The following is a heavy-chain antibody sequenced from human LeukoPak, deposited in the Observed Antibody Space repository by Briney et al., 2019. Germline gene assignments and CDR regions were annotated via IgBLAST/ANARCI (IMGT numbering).Heavy chain of an antibody. V-gene: IGHV3-7*01. D-gene: IGHD3-10*02. CDR3: AERGIAMSGGV. CDR2: IKQDGSEK. J-gene: IGHJ6*04. Sequence: SLRLSCVLSGFTFSSRDWMTCVRPAPGKGREWVANIKQDGSEKNYVDSVKGRFTISRDNAKNSVDLQMNSLRAEDTAVYYCAERGIAMSGGVWGKGNAVTISS. CDR1: GFTFSSRDW.